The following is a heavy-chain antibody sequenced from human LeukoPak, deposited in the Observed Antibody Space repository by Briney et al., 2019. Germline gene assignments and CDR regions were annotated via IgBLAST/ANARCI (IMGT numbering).Heavy chain of an antibody. CDR3: ARGSEYYYYDSSGYIPFDY. D-gene: IGHD3-22*01. J-gene: IGHJ4*02. Sequence: LETLSLTCTVSGGSISSYYWSWIRQPPGKGLEWIGYIYYSGSTNYNPSLKSRVTISVDTSKNQFSLKLSSVTAADTAVYYCARGSEYYYYDSSGYIPFDYWGQGTLVTVSS. V-gene: IGHV4-59*01. CDR1: GGSISSYY. CDR2: IYYSGST.